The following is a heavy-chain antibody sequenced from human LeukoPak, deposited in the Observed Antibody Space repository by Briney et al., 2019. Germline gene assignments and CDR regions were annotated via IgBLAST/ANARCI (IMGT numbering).Heavy chain of an antibody. J-gene: IGHJ4*02. CDR3: VRDTNFKIDY. D-gene: IGHD2-2*01. CDR2: INHDGSDI. CDR1: GFSVTSYV. V-gene: IGHV3-74*01. Sequence: PGGSLRLSCAVSGFSVTSYVMHWVRXAPGEXLVWVSRINHDGSDIGYADSVKGRSTISRDNAKNTLYLQMNSLRVDDTAVYYCVRDTNFKIDYWGQGTLVTVSS.